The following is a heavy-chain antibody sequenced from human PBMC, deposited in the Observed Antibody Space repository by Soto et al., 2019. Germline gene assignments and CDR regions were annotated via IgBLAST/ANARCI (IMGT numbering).Heavy chain of an antibody. V-gene: IGHV2-26*01. CDR2: IFSNDEK. Sequence: HVTLKESGPVLVKPTETLTLTCTVSGFSLSNGKVGVSWIRQPPGKALEWLAHIFSNDEKSYSTSLKSRLTISEDTSKRQVVLTMTNVDPVDTATYYCARILFGRSVAGGYFSMAVWGKGTTVTVSS. J-gene: IGHJ6*03. CDR3: ARILFGRSVAGGYFSMAV. D-gene: IGHD6-19*01. CDR1: GFSLSNGKVG.